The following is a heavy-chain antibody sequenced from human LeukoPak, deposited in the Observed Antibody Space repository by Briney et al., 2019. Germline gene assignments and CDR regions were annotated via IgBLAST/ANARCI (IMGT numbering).Heavy chain of an antibody. J-gene: IGHJ6*04. CDR1: GFTFSSYE. CDR2: ISSSVSTI. D-gene: IGHD3-10*02. Sequence: GGSLRLSCAASGFTFSSYEMNWVRQAPGKGREWVSYISSSVSTIYYADSVKGRFTISRDNAKNSLYLQMNSLRAEDTAVYYCAELGITMIGGVWGKGTTVTISS. CDR3: AELGITMIGGV. V-gene: IGHV3-48*03.